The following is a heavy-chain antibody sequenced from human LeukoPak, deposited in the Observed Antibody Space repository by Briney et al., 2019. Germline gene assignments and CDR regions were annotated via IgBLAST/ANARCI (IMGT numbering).Heavy chain of an antibody. CDR2: INHSGST. CDR3: ARVPLSTAYLHYYSMDV. V-gene: IGHV4-34*01. CDR1: GGSFSGYY. J-gene: IGHJ6*03. Sequence: SETLSLTCAVYGGSFSGYYWSWIRQPPGKGLEWIGEINHSGSTNYNPSLKSRVTISVDTSNNQFSLKVSSVTAADTALYYCARVPLSTAYLHYYSMDVWGKGTTVTVSS. D-gene: IGHD2-21*02.